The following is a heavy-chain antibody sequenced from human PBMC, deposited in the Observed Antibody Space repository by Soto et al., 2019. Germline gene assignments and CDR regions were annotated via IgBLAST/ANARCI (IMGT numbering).Heavy chain of an antibody. CDR3: ANYDYGDYDFGMDV. D-gene: IGHD4-17*01. CDR1: GFTFSSYA. J-gene: IGHJ6*02. Sequence: HPGGSLRLSCAASGFTFSSYAMSWVRQAPGKGLEWVSAISGSGGSTYYADSVKGRFTISRDNSKNTLYLQMNSLRAEDTAVYYCANYDYGDYDFGMDVWGQGTTVTVSS. V-gene: IGHV3-23*01. CDR2: ISGSGGST.